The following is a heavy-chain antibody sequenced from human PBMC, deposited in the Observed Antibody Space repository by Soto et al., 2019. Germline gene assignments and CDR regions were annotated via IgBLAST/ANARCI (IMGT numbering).Heavy chain of an antibody. Sequence: EVQLLESGGGLVKPGGSLRLSCAASGFTFSSWSMNWVRQAPGKGLEWVSSISSSSYYIDYADSVKGRFTISRDNAKNSLYLQMNSLRAEDTAVYYCARDVCSSTSCYENWGQGTLVTVSS. CDR3: ARDVCSSTSCYEN. CDR1: GFTFSSWS. CDR2: ISSSSYYI. J-gene: IGHJ4*02. D-gene: IGHD2-2*01. V-gene: IGHV3-21*01.